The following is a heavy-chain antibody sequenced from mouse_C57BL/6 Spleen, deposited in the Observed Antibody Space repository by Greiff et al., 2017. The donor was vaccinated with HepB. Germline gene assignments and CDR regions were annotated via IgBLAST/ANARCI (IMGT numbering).Heavy chain of an antibody. CDR2: IDPENGDT. Sequence: EVQLQQSGAELVRPGASVKLSCTASGFNIKDDYMHWVKQRPEQGLEWIGWIDPENGDTEYASKFQGMATITADTSSNTAYLQLSSLTSEDTAVYYCTLTRSFDYWGQGTTLTVSS. CDR1: GFNIKDDY. CDR3: TLTRSFDY. J-gene: IGHJ2*01. V-gene: IGHV14-4*01.